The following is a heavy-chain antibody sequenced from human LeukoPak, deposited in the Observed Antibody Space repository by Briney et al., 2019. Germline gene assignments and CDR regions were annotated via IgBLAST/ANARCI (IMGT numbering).Heavy chain of an antibody. CDR1: GFTFSSYS. J-gene: IGHJ4*02. Sequence: GRSLRLSCSASGFTFSSYSMHWVRQAPGKGLEWVAVISYDGNNKYDTDSVKGRFTISRDNSKNTLYLQMNSLRAEDTAVYYCARLPGYCSSNSCYKMTIPFDYWGQGTLVTVSS. D-gene: IGHD2-2*02. CDR3: ARLPGYCSSNSCYKMTIPFDY. CDR2: ISYDGNNK. V-gene: IGHV3-30-3*01.